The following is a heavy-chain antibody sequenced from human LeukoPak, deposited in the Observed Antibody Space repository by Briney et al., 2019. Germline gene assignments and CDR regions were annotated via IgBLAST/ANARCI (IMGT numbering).Heavy chain of an antibody. Sequence: GGSLRLSCAASGFTFSSYGMNWVRQAPGKGLEWVSYISTSSGIIHYADSVKGRFTISRDNAKKSMNLQMDSLRAEDTAVYYCARDGSGSSGDYWGQGTLVTVSS. CDR1: GFTFSSYG. V-gene: IGHV3-48*01. J-gene: IGHJ4*02. D-gene: IGHD1-26*01. CDR2: ISTSSGII. CDR3: ARDGSGSSGDY.